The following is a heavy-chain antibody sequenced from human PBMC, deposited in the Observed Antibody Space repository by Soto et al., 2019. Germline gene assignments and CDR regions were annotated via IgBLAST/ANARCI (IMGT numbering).Heavy chain of an antibody. CDR3: ASATPAADY. D-gene: IGHD2-2*01. CDR2: IKNKGVGGTI. CDR1: GFTFSNSW. J-gene: IGHJ4*02. V-gene: IGHV3-15*01. Sequence: EVQLVESGGGLVKTGGSLRLSCAASGFTFSNSWMSWVRQAPGKGLEWVGRIKNKGVGGTIDYAAAVKGRFAISRDDSKTTLYLQMNSLKSEDTGIYYCASATPAADYWGQGTLVTVSS.